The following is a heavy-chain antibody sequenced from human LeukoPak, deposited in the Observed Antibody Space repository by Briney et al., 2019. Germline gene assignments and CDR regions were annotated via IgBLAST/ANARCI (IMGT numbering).Heavy chain of an antibody. V-gene: IGHV3-7*01. D-gene: IGHD5-24*01. CDR2: IKLDGGEK. CDR1: GFTFSSYS. CDR3: ARGRGDV. Sequence: GGSLRLSCAASGFTFSSYSMNWVRQARGKGLEWVANIKLDGGEKYYVDSVKGRFTSSRDNAKNSLYLQMNSLRAEDTAVYYCARGRGDVWGLGTTVTVSS. J-gene: IGHJ6*02.